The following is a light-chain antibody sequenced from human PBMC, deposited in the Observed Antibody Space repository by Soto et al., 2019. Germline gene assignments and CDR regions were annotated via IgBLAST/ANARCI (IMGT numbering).Light chain of an antibody. CDR2: AAF. Sequence: DIQMTQSPSSLSASVGDRVTITCRASQGIRNDLGWYQQEPAKAPKRLMYAAFSLPSGVPSRFSGSGSGTEVALTISSLQPEDFATYCCLQYNSYPFTFGPGTKVDFK. V-gene: IGKV1-17*01. J-gene: IGKJ3*01. CDR1: QGIRND. CDR3: LQYNSYPFT.